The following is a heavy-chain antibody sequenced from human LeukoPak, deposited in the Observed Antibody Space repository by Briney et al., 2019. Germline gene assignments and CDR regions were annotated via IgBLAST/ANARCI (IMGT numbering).Heavy chain of an antibody. J-gene: IGHJ4*02. D-gene: IGHD6-6*01. V-gene: IGHV3-33*01. Sequence: GASLRLSCAASGFTFSSYGMRWVRQAPGKGLEWVAVIWYDGSNKYYADSVKGRFTISRDNSKNTLYLQMNSLRAEDTAVYYCARQLSSIAARPFDYWGQGTLVTVSS. CDR2: IWYDGSNK. CDR3: ARQLSSIAARPFDY. CDR1: GFTFSSYG.